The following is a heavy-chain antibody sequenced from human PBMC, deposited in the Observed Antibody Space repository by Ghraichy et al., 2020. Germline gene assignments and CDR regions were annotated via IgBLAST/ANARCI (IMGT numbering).Heavy chain of an antibody. CDR2: INGDGNNI. CDR1: GFTFSNYW. J-gene: IGHJ4*02. Sequence: GGSLRLSCGASGFTFSNYWMHWVRQAPGKGLVWLSHINGDGNNIKYADSVRGRFTISRDNAKNTLYLQMNSLRAEDTAVYYCARDPADRTPADHWGQGTLVTVSS. CDR3: ARDPADRTPADH. V-gene: IGHV3-74*03.